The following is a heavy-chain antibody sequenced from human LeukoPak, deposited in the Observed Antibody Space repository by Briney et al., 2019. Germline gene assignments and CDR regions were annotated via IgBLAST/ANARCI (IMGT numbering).Heavy chain of an antibody. J-gene: IGHJ6*03. CDR3: ARVRERAAADYYYYYMDV. V-gene: IGHV1-2*02. CDR2: INPNGGGT. D-gene: IGHD6-13*01. CDR1: GYTFTGYY. Sequence: ASVKVSCKASGYTFTGYYMHWVRQAPGQGLEWMGWINPNGGGTNYAQKFQGRVTMTRDTSISTAYMELSRLRSDDTAVYYCARVRERAAADYYYYYMDVWGKGTTVTVSS.